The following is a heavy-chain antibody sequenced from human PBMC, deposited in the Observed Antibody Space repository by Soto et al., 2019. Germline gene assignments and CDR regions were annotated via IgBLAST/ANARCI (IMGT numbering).Heavy chain of an antibody. D-gene: IGHD3-3*01. CDR2: ISSGGTTI. V-gene: IGHV3-48*03. J-gene: IGHJ4*02. Sequence: GGSLRLSCAASGFTFSSYEMNWVRQAPGKGLEWVSYISSGGTTIYYADSVKGRFTISRDNAKNPLDLQMNSLRADDTAIYYCARALDFWSGYLSDWGQGTLVTVSS. CDR1: GFTFSSYE. CDR3: ARALDFWSGYLSD.